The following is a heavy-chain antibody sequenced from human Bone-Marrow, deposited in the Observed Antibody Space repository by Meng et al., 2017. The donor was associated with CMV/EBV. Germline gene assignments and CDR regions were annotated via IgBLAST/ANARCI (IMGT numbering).Heavy chain of an antibody. CDR3: AVVPAATRFYYYYGMDV. CDR2: ISSSSSYI. CDR1: GFTFSSYS. J-gene: IGHJ6*02. Sequence: ESLKISCAASGFTFSSYSMNWVRQAPGKGLEWVSSISSSSSYIYYADSVKGRFTISRDNAKNSLYLQMNSLRAEDTAVYYCAVVPAATRFYYYYGMDVWGQGTTVTVSS. V-gene: IGHV3-21*01. D-gene: IGHD2-2*01.